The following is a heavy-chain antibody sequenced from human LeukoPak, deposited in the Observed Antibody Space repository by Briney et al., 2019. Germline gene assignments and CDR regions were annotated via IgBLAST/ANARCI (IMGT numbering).Heavy chain of an antibody. CDR3: ARSIVVVPAASLGDAFDI. CDR2: IYTSGST. CDR1: GGSISSGSYY. J-gene: IGHJ3*02. V-gene: IGHV4-61*02. Sequence: SQTLSLTCTVSGGSISSGSYYWSWIRQPAGKGLEGIGRIYTSGSTNYNPSLKSRVTISVDTSKNPFSLKLSSVTAADTAVYYCARSIVVVPAASLGDAFDIWGQGTMVTVSS. D-gene: IGHD2-2*01.